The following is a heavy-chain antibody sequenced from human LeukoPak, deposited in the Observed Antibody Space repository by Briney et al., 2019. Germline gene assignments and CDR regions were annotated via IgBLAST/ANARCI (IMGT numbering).Heavy chain of an antibody. J-gene: IGHJ4*02. D-gene: IGHD6-19*01. CDR3: ARDGGSGTDY. CDR1: GFTFSGHW. Sequence: PGGSLRLSRAASGFTFSGHWMHWVRQAPGKGLVWVSRISFDGTITVYADSVKGRFTISRDNAKNTLYLQMNSLRVEDTAVYYCARDGGSGTDYWGQGTLVTVSS. V-gene: IGHV3-74*01. CDR2: ISFDGTIT.